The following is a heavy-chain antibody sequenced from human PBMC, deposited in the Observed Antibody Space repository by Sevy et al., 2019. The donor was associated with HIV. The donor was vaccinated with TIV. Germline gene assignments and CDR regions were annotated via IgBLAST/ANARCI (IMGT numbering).Heavy chain of an antibody. D-gene: IGHD5-12*01. CDR3: TKDEAYTVATSYYFDY. CDR2: ISDSAYNT. J-gene: IGHJ4*02. CDR1: GFTFSNYA. V-gene: IGHV3-23*01. Sequence: WGFLRLSCAASGFTFSNYAMSWVRQAPGKGLEWVSGISDSAYNTYYADSVKGRFTISRDNSKNSLYLQMNSLRAEDTAVYYCTKDEAYTVATSYYFDYWGQGTLVTVSS.